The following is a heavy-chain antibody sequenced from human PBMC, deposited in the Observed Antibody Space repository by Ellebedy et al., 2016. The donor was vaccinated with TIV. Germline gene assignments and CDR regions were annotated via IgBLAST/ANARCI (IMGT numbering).Heavy chain of an antibody. CDR1: GYSFTGYW. D-gene: IGHD2-21*01. Sequence: GESLKISCEASGYSFTGYWIGWVRQMPGKGLEWMGIINPSDSDTRFSPSFQGHVTMSVDTSINTAYLYWTTLKASDSAMYSCERQGVGVGLHNWGQGTLVTVSS. V-gene: IGHV5-51*01. CDR2: INPSDSDT. CDR3: ERQGVGVGLHN. J-gene: IGHJ4*02.